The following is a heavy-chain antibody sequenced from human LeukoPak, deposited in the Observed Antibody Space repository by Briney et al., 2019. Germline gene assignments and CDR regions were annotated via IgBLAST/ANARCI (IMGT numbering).Heavy chain of an antibody. Sequence: GGSLRLSCAASGFTFSTYSMTWVRQAPGKGLEWVSSIYGSGERTFYAGSVRGRFTVSRDSSKNTLYLEMNSLRAEDTAVYFCAKDVVPDSGWDLDHWGQGTLVTVSS. D-gene: IGHD6-19*01. CDR2: IYGSGERT. CDR1: GFTFSTYS. V-gene: IGHV3-23*01. CDR3: AKDVVPDSGWDLDH. J-gene: IGHJ4*02.